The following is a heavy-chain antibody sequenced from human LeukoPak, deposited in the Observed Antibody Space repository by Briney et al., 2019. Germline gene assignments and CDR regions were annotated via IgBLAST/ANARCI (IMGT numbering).Heavy chain of an antibody. CDR2: ISGSGSSI. CDR1: GFTFSDYY. V-gene: IGHV3-11*04. D-gene: IGHD3-22*01. J-gene: IGHJ4*02. CDR3: ARDTPHYYDSSGYYPVDY. Sequence: GGSLRLSCAASGFTFSDYYMSWIRQTPGKGLEWVSYISGSGSSIYYADSVKGRFTISRDNAKNSLYLQMNSLTVEDTAVYYCARDTPHYYDSSGYYPVDYWGQGTLVTVSS.